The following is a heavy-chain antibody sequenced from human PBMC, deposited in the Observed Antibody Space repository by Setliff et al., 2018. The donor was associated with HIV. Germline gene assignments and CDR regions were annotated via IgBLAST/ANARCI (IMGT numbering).Heavy chain of an antibody. CDR1: GDSVRSSRYH. J-gene: IGHJ5*02. D-gene: IGHD3-10*01. CDR3: ARDRHYYGSGSYGP. CDR2: IYDSGAT. V-gene: IGHV4-61*10. Sequence: PSETLSLTCTVSGDSVRSSRYHWSWIRQPAGKGLEWIGRIYDSGATNYKPSLKSRVTMSIDKSNNQFSLYLTSVTAADTAIYYCARDRHYYGSGSYGPWGQGILVTVSS.